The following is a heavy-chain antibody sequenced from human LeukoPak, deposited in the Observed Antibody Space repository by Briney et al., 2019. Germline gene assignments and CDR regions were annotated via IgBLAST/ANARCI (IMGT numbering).Heavy chain of an antibody. J-gene: IGHJ3*02. CDR2: IIPIFGTA. CDR3: ARDLADSSVYNDASDI. CDR1: GGTFSSYA. Sequence: SSVKVSCKPSGGTFSSYAISGVRQAPGQGREWMGGIIPIFGTANYAQKFQGRVTITTDESTSTAYMELSILRSEDTAVYYCARDLADSSVYNDASDIWGQGTMVTVSS. V-gene: IGHV1-69*05. D-gene: IGHD3-22*01.